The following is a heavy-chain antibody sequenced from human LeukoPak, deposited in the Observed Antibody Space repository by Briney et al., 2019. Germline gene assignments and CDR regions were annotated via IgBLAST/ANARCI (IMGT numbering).Heavy chain of an antibody. D-gene: IGHD6-13*01. Sequence: ASVKVSCKASGYTFTSYDINWVRQATGQGLEWMGWMNPNSGNTGYAQKFQGRVTMTRNTSISTAYMELSSLRSGDTAVYYCARSIAAAGLFSPWGQGTMVTVSS. CDR2: MNPNSGNT. J-gene: IGHJ3*01. CDR1: GYTFTSYD. V-gene: IGHV1-8*01. CDR3: ARSIAAAGLFSP.